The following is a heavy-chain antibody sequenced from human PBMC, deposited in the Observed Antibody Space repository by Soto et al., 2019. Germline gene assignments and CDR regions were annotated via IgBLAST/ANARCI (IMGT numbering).Heavy chain of an antibody. J-gene: IGHJ4*02. Sequence: EVQLLESGGGLVQPGGSLRLSCVASGFTFSTYAMSWVRQAPGKGLEWVSIIGSSGGVTVYADSVKGRFIISRDNSKNTLYLQMNSLTAEDTAVYYCAKHFVNGEIDYWGQGTLVTVSS. D-gene: IGHD3-10*01. CDR1: GFTFSTYA. CDR3: AKHFVNGEIDY. CDR2: IGSSGGVT. V-gene: IGHV3-23*01.